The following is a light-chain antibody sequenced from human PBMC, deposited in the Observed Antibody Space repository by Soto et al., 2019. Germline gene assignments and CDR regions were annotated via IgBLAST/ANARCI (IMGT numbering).Light chain of an antibody. Sequence: QSDLTQPASVSGSPGQSITISCTGTSSDIGRYDYVSWYQQLPGKAPTLIIYRVIHRPSGVSDRLSGSKSGNSASLSISALQPEDEAAYFCGSYTSATTWVFGGGTKLTVL. CDR3: GSYTSATTWV. CDR1: SSDIGRYDY. CDR2: RVI. V-gene: IGLV2-14*01. J-gene: IGLJ3*02.